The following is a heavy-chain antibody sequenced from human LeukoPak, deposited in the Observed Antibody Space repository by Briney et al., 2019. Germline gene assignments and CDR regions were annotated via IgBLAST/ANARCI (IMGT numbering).Heavy chain of an antibody. D-gene: IGHD3-22*01. CDR3: AGSSGNFDY. CDR2: IFYSGST. Sequence: SETLSLTCTVSGGSISSYYWNWIRQPPGKGLEWIGYIFYSGSTNYNPSLKSRVTISIDTSKNQFSLKLRSVTAADTAVYYCAGSSGNFDYWGQGTLVTVSS. J-gene: IGHJ4*02. V-gene: IGHV4-59*01. CDR1: GGSISSYY.